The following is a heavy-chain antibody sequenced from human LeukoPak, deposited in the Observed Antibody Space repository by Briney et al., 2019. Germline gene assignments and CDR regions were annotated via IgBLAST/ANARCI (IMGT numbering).Heavy chain of an antibody. CDR2: ITSSSTYI. J-gene: IGHJ4*02. CDR3: VRSQLGFDY. D-gene: IGHD3-10*01. CDR1: GFTVSSNY. Sequence: GGSLRLSCAASGFTVSSNYMNWVRQAPGKGLEWVSSITSSSTYIYYADSVRGRFTISRDNSKNTLYLQINSLRAEDTAVYYCVRSQLGFDYWGQGTLVTVSS. V-gene: IGHV3-21*01.